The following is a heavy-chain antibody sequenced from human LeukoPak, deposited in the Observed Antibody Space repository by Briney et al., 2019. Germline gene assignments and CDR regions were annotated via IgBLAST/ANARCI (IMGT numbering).Heavy chain of an antibody. Sequence: GSLRLSCAASGFTFSSYSMNWVRQAPGKGLEWVSSISSSSSYIYYADSVKGRFTISRDNAKNSLYLQMNSLRAEDTAVYYCASLPQTPCPACDYWGQGTLVTVSS. J-gene: IGHJ4*02. CDR2: ISSSSSYI. V-gene: IGHV3-21*01. CDR1: GFTFSSYS. CDR3: ASLPQTPCPACDY. D-gene: IGHD2-2*01.